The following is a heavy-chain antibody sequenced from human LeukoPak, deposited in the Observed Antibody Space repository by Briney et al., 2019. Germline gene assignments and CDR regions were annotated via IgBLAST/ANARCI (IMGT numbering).Heavy chain of an antibody. CDR2: TYYTSKWYN. CDR1: ADTSSSNSAA. V-gene: IGHV6-1*01. J-gene: IGHJ4*02. D-gene: IGHD2-2*01. CDR3: ARDAIAYCSSTSCYLN. Sequence: SQTLSLTCAISADTSSSNSAAWHWIRQSPSRGLEWLGRTYYTSKWYNNYAVSVKSRITIHPDTSKTQVSLQLNSVTPEDTAVYYCARDAIAYCSSTSCYLNWGQGTLVTVSS.